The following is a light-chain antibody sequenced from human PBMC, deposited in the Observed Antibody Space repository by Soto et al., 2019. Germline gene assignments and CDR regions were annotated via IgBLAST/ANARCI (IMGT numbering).Light chain of an antibody. Sequence: QSALTQPASVSGSPGQSITISCTGTNSDVGGYNYVSWYQQHPGKAPKLMIYDVTNRPSGVSNRFSGSRSGNTASLTISGLQAVDGGDYYCTSYPSSAPVVFGGGTKLPFL. V-gene: IGLV2-14*01. CDR2: DVT. J-gene: IGLJ2*01. CDR3: TSYPSSAPVV. CDR1: NSDVGGYNY.